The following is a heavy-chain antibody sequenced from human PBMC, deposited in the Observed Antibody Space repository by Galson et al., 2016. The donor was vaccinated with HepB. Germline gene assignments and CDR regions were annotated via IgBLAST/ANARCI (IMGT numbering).Heavy chain of an antibody. CDR1: GGSISSSSYY. Sequence: SETLSLTCTVSGGSISSSSYYWGWIRQPPGKGLEWIGSVYYSGNSDYNPSLKTRVTISIHTSKNQFPLNLNSVTAADTAVYSCVRHRRAGAYSTYFDYLGQGALVTVSS. CDR3: VRHRRAGAYSTYFDY. J-gene: IGHJ4*02. D-gene: IGHD2-15*01. V-gene: IGHV4-39*01. CDR2: VYYSGNS.